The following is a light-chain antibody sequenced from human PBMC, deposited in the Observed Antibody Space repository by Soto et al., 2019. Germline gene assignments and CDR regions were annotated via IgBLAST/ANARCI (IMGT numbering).Light chain of an antibody. V-gene: IGKV3-15*01. CDR2: GAS. J-gene: IGKJ1*01. Sequence: EIVMTQSPATLSVSPGERATLSCRASQSVSSNLAWYQQKPGQAPMLLIYGASTRATGIPARFSGSGSGTEFTLTISSLQSEDFAVYYCQQYNNWPPPWTFGQGTKVEIK. CDR3: QQYNNWPPPWT. CDR1: QSVSSN.